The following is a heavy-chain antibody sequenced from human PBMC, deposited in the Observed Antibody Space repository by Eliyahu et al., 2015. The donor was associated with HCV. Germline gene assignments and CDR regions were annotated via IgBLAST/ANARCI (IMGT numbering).Heavy chain of an antibody. D-gene: IGHD2-2*02. J-gene: IGHJ4*02. CDR3: GRLPTQYYTRDH. CDR2: IRNKDNRYTT. V-gene: IGHV3-72*01. Sequence: ELQLVESGGGLVQPGGSLRLSXAASGFSFSDXYMDWVRQAPGKGLEWVGRIRNKDNRYTTEYAASVKGRFIVSRDDSKNSLYLQMNSLKIEDTAVYYCGRLPTQYYTRDHWGQGALVTVSS. CDR1: GFSFSDXY.